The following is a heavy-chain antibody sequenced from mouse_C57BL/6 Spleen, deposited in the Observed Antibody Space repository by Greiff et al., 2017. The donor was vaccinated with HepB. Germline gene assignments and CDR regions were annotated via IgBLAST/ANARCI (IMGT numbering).Heavy chain of an antibody. Sequence: EVKVEESGGGLVKPGGSLKLSCAASGFTFSSYAMSWVRQTPEKRLEWVATISDGGSYTYYPDNVKGRFTISRDNAKNNLYLQMSHLKSEDTAMYYCAREGDYDGAMDYWGQGTSVTVSS. CDR2: ISDGGSYT. J-gene: IGHJ4*01. V-gene: IGHV5-4*01. CDR1: GFTFSSYA. CDR3: AREGDYDGAMDY. D-gene: IGHD2-4*01.